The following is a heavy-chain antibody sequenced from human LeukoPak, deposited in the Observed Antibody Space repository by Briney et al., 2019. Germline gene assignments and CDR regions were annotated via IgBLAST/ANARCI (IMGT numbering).Heavy chain of an antibody. J-gene: IGHJ3*02. CDR1: GYSFTTYW. V-gene: IGHV5-51*01. CDR2: IYPGDSDT. Sequence: GESLKISCKGSGYSFTTYWIGWVRQMPGKGLEWMGIIYPGDSDTRYSPSFQGQVTISADKSISTTYLQWSSLKASDTAMYYCARRGTTGDDAFDIWGQGTMVTVSS. D-gene: IGHD1-1*01. CDR3: ARRGTTGDDAFDI.